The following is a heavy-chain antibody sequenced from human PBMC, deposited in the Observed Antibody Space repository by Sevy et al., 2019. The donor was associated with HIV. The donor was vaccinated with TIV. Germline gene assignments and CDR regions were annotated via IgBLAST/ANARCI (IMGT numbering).Heavy chain of an antibody. V-gene: IGHV3-30*02. Sequence: GGSLRLSCAASGFTFSSYGMHWVRQAPGKGLEWVAFIRYDGSNKYYAYSVKGRFTISRDNSKNTLYLQMNSLRAEDTAVYYCAKDRGYYDSSGYYYFDYWGQGTLVTVSS. CDR1: GFTFSSYG. CDR3: AKDRGYYDSSGYYYFDY. J-gene: IGHJ4*02. CDR2: IRYDGSNK. D-gene: IGHD3-22*01.